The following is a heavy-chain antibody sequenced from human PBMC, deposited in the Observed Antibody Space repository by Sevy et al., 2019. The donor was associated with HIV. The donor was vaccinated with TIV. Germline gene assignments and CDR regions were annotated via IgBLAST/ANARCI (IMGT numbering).Heavy chain of an antibody. CDR2: ISGSGGGS. D-gene: IGHD6-19*01. CDR3: AKAYSSGWYLWFDP. V-gene: IGHV3-23*01. Sequence: GGSLRLSCAASGFTFSSYVMSWVRQAPGKGLEWVSAISGSGGGSDYADSVKGRFTISRDNSNNRLFLQMNSLRAEDTAVYYCAKAYSSGWYLWFDPWGQGTLVTVSS. CDR1: GFTFSSYV. J-gene: IGHJ5*02.